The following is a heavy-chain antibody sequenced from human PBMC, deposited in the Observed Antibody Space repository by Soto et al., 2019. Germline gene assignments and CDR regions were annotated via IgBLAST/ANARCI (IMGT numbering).Heavy chain of an antibody. CDR2: IYYSGST. V-gene: IGHV4-61*01. D-gene: IGHD3-9*01. CDR1: GGSVSSGSYY. J-gene: IGHJ4*02. Sequence: QVQLQESGPGLVKPSETLSLTCTVSGGSVSSGSYYWSWIRQPPGKGLEWIGYIYYSGSTNYNPTLKSRVTISVDTSKNQFSLKLSSVTAADTAVYYCARGYRDILTEYYFDYWGQGTLVTVSS. CDR3: ARGYRDILTEYYFDY.